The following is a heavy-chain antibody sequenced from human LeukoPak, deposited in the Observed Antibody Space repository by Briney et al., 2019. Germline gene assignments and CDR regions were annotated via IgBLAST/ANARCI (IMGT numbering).Heavy chain of an antibody. CDR2: IIPILGIA. V-gene: IGHV1-69*04. CDR3: ARGESRYCSSTSCYKVYNWFDP. D-gene: IGHD2-2*02. Sequence: SVKVSCKASGGTFSSYAISWVRQAPGQGLEWMGRIIPILGIANYAQKFQGRVTITADKSTSTAYMELSSLRSEDTAVYYCARGESRYCSSTSCYKVYNWFDPWGQGTLVTVSS. J-gene: IGHJ5*02. CDR1: GGTFSSYA.